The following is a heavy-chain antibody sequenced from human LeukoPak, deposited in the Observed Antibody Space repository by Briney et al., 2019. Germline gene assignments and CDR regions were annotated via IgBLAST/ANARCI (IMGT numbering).Heavy chain of an antibody. CDR1: GGSISSHY. CDR3: ARTPYGFWSGYYTGSPFDP. V-gene: IGHV4-59*11. CDR2: IYYSGST. Sequence: SETLSLTCTVSGGSISSHYWSWIRQPPGKGLEWIGYIYYSGSTNYNPSLKSRVTISVDTSKNQFSLKLSSVTAADTAVYYCARTPYGFWSGYYTGSPFDPWGQGTLVTVSS. J-gene: IGHJ5*02. D-gene: IGHD3-3*01.